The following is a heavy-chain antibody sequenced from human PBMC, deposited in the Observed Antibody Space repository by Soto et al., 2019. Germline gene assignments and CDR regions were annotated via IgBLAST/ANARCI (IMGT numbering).Heavy chain of an antibody. V-gene: IGHV1-69*13. D-gene: IGHD6-6*01. J-gene: IGHJ6*02. CDR3: ARERIAARFHYYYGMDV. Sequence: GASVKVSCKASGGTFSSYAISWVRQAPGQGLEWMGGIIPIFGTANYAQKFQGRVTITADESTSTAYMELSSLRSEDTAVYYCARERIAARFHYYYGMDVWGQGTTVTVSS. CDR2: IIPIFGTA. CDR1: GGTFSSYA.